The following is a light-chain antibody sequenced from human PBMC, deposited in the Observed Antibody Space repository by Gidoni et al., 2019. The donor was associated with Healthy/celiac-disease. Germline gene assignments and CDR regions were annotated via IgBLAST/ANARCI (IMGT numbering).Light chain of an antibody. CDR1: QSVSSN. V-gene: IGKV3-15*01. Sequence: EIVMTQSPATLSVSPGERATLSCRASQSVSSNVAWYQQKPGQAPRLRIYGASTRATGVPARFSGSGSGTEFTLTISSLQSEDFAVYYCQQYNNWPPWTFGQGTKVEIK. CDR3: QQYNNWPPWT. CDR2: GAS. J-gene: IGKJ1*01.